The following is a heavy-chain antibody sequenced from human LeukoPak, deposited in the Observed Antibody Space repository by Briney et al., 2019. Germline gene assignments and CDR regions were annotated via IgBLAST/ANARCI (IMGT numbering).Heavy chain of an antibody. CDR3: ARDTNGWNDY. CDR2: IKQDGSVK. V-gene: IGHV3-7*01. J-gene: IGHJ4*02. Sequence: VGSLRLSCAASGFTFSSYWMTWVRQAPGKGLEWVANIKQDGSVKQYVGSVKGRFTISRDNAKNSLYLQMNSLRAEDTAVYYCARDTNGWNDYWGQGTLVTVSS. D-gene: IGHD2-8*01. CDR1: GFTFSSYW.